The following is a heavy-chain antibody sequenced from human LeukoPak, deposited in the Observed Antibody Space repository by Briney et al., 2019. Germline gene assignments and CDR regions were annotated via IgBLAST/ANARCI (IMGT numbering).Heavy chain of an antibody. CDR3: ATPLSIGGY. Sequence: PGGSLRLSCAASGFTFSSYSMTWVRQAPGKGLEWVSYISSGSGTIYYADSVKGRFTISRDNAHNSLYLQMNSLKAEDTAAYYCATPLSIGGYWGQGTLVTVSS. V-gene: IGHV3-48*01. CDR1: GFTFSSYS. J-gene: IGHJ4*02. D-gene: IGHD3-10*01. CDR2: ISSGSGTI.